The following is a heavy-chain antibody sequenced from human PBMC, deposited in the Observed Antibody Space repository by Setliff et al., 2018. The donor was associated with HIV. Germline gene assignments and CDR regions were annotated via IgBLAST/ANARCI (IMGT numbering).Heavy chain of an antibody. CDR3: AREIYGGNSRPFDY. J-gene: IGHJ4*02. Sequence: PSETLSLTCAVSGGSISDDKWWDWVRQPPGKGLEWIGEIYHTGRTNYDSSLKSRVTMSVDKTKNEFSLKMTSVTAADTAVYYCAREIYGGNSRPFDYWGQGTLVTFSS. CDR1: GGSISDDKW. V-gene: IGHV4-4*02. D-gene: IGHD4-17*01. CDR2: IYHTGRT.